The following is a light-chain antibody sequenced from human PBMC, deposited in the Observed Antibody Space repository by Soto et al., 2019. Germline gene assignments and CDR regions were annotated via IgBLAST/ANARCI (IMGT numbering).Light chain of an antibody. CDR1: QSVSSNF. Sequence: EIVLTQSPGSLSLSLGASATLSCRARQSVSSNFLAWYRRNPGHPTSLLIYGTSTRTTDIPGRFSGSGSGTDFTLTITRLEPEDFAVYFCQQYGDSPPTFGQGTKVEVK. V-gene: IGKV3-20*01. CDR2: GTS. J-gene: IGKJ1*01. CDR3: QQYGDSPPT.